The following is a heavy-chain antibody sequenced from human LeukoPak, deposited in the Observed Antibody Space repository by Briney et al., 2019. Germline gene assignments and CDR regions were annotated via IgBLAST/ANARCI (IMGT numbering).Heavy chain of an antibody. V-gene: IGHV3-21*01. Sequence: GGSLRLSCAASGFTFSSYSMNWVRQAPGKGLEWVSSISSSSSYIYYADSVKGRFTISRDNAKNSLYLQMNSLRAEDTAVYYCATSFRVVPHWLDYWGQGTLVTVSS. CDR1: GFTFSSYS. J-gene: IGHJ4*02. CDR2: ISSSSSYI. D-gene: IGHD3-3*01. CDR3: ATSFRVVPHWLDY.